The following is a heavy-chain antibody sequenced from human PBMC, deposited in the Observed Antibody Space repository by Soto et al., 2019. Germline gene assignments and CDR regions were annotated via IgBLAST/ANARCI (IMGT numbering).Heavy chain of an antibody. CDR3: ARGVTIFGVVHNWFDP. D-gene: IGHD3-3*01. V-gene: IGHV1-18*03. Sequence: ASVKVSCKASGYTFTSYGISWVRRAPGQGLEWMGWISAYNGNTNYAQKLQGRVTMTTDTSTSTAYMELRSLRSDDMAVYYCARGVTIFGVVHNWFDPWGQGTLVTVSS. CDR2: ISAYNGNT. CDR1: GYTFTSYG. J-gene: IGHJ5*02.